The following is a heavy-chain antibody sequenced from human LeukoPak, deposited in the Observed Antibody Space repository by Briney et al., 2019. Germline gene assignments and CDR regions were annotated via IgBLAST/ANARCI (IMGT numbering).Heavy chain of an antibody. CDR1: GFTFSSYE. Sequence: GGPLRLSCAASGFTFSSYEMNGVRQAPGKGLEWVSYISSSGSTIYYADSVKGRFTISRDNAKNSLYLQMNSLRAEDTAVYYCARAYYYDSSGHDYWGQGTLVTVSS. CDR3: ARAYYYDSSGHDY. D-gene: IGHD3-22*01. J-gene: IGHJ4*02. CDR2: ISSSGSTI. V-gene: IGHV3-48*03.